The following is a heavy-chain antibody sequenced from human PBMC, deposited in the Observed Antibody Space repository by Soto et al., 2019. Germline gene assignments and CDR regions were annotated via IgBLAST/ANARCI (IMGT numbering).Heavy chain of an antibody. J-gene: IGHJ4*02. CDR3: ARVNRPWAVLSVPGTGAFDY. CDR1: GYTFTGYY. Sequence: GASVKVSCKASGYTFTGYYMHWVRQAPGQGLEWIGWINPNGGGTNYAQKFQDWVTMTRDTSISTAYMEQSRLRSDDTAVYYCARVNRPWAVLSVPGTGAFDYWGQGTVVTVSS. CDR2: INPNGGGT. D-gene: IGHD1-1*01. V-gene: IGHV1-2*04.